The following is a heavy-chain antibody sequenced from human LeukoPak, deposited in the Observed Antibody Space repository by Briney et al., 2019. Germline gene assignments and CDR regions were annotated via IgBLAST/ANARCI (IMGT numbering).Heavy chain of an antibody. Sequence: SETLSLTCTVSGGSISSYYWSWIRQPPGKGLEWIGYIYYSGSTNYNPSLKSRVTISVDTSKNQSSLKLSSVTAADTAVYYCAREADGYSILGARGAFDIWGQGTMVTVSS. D-gene: IGHD5-24*01. J-gene: IGHJ3*02. V-gene: IGHV4-59*01. CDR1: GGSISSYY. CDR2: IYYSGST. CDR3: AREADGYSILGARGAFDI.